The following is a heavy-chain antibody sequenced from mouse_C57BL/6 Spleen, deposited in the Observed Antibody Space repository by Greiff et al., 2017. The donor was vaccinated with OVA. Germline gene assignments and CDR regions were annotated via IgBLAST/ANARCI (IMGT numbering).Heavy chain of an antibody. CDR1: GFTFSSYA. CDR2: ISDGGSYT. Sequence: EVQGVESGGGLVKPGGSLKLSCAASGFTFSSYAMSWVRQTPEKRLEWVATISDGGSYTYYPDNVKGRFTISRDNAKNNLYLQMSHLKSEDTAMYYCARDEGLLVYYAMDYWGQGTSVTVSS. D-gene: IGHD2-3*01. V-gene: IGHV5-4*01. CDR3: ARDEGLLVYYAMDY. J-gene: IGHJ4*01.